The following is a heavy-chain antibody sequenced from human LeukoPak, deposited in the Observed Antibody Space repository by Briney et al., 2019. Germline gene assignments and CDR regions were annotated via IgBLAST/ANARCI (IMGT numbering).Heavy chain of an antibody. CDR3: IAHFPYFYGFDV. V-gene: IGHV3-15*01. CDR1: EFTIGTAW. D-gene: IGHD3-3*02. J-gene: IGHJ6*04. Sequence: GGSLRLSCVSSEFTIGTAWMSWVRQAPGKGLEWLGHIKSEGEGAKTDYAAPAKGRFAISRDDSKNMIYLQMSSLKIDDTAIYYCIAHFPYFYGFDVWGKGTTVTVSS. CDR2: IKSEGEGAKT.